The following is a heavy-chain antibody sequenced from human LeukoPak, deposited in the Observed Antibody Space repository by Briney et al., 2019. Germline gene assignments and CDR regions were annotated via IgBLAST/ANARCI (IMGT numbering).Heavy chain of an antibody. CDR2: IKQDGVEK. Sequence: GGSLRLSCAASGFTFSSYWMSWVRQAPGRGLEWVANIKQDGVEKYYVDSVRGRFTISRDNAQNSLYLQTNSLRVEDTAVYYCARTTGYCSSTSCYGYYFAYWGQGTLVTVSS. V-gene: IGHV3-7*04. CDR3: ARTTGYCSSTSCYGYYFAY. CDR1: GFTFSSYW. D-gene: IGHD2-2*01. J-gene: IGHJ4*02.